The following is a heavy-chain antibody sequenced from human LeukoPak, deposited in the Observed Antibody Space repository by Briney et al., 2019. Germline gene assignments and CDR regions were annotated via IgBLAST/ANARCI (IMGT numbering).Heavy chain of an antibody. CDR3: AREDIVVVPAAMCGMDV. Sequence: SETLSLTRTVSGGSISSGDYYWSWIRQPPGKGLERIGYIYYSGSTYYNPSLKSRVTISVDTSKNQFSLKLSSVTAADTAVYYCAREDIVVVPAAMCGMDVWGKGTTVTVSS. CDR1: GGSISSGDYY. V-gene: IGHV4-30-4*01. J-gene: IGHJ6*04. D-gene: IGHD2-2*01. CDR2: IYYSGST.